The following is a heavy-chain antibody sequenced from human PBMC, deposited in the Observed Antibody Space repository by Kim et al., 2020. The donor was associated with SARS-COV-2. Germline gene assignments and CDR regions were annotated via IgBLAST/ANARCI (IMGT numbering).Heavy chain of an antibody. CDR3: ARANQTTGLDY. Sequence: GGSLRLSCVASGFTFSTYEFHWVRQAPGQGLESVGIISYDGTTKDYATSVQGRFTISRDNSKNMLYLQMNRLTTEDTAIFFCARANQTTGLDYWGRGTLV. CDR2: ISYDGTTK. V-gene: IGHV3-30-3*01. D-gene: IGHD2-8*02. CDR1: GFTFSTYE. J-gene: IGHJ4*02.